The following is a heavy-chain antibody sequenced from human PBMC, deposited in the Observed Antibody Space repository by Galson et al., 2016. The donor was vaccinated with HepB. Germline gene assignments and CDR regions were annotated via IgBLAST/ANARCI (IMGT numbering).Heavy chain of an antibody. CDR2: TKNEASRFAI. Sequence: SLRLSCAVAGFTFSDFYIDWVRQAPGKGLEWVGRTKNEASRFAIEYAASVEGRFTISRDDSKNSVYLQMNSLTTEDTAVYYCVRDNHDSINGGGRPFDNWGQGTMVTVSS. CDR1: GFTFSDFY. CDR3: VRDNHDSINGGGRPFDN. V-gene: IGHV3-72*01. J-gene: IGHJ3*02. D-gene: IGHD3-22*01.